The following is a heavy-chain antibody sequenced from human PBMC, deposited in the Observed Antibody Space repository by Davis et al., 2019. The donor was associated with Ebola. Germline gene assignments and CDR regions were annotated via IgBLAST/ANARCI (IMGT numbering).Heavy chain of an antibody. CDR2: IKQDGSEK. Sequence: PGGSLRLSCGASGFTFSYYWMSWVRQSPGKGLEWVANIKQDGSEKYYVDSVKGRFTISRDNSKNTLYLQMNSLRAEDTAVYYCANGYGSGSHYYYGMDVWGQGTTVTVSS. CDR3: ANGYGSGSHYYYGMDV. CDR1: GFTFSYYW. V-gene: IGHV3-7*01. J-gene: IGHJ6*02. D-gene: IGHD3-10*01.